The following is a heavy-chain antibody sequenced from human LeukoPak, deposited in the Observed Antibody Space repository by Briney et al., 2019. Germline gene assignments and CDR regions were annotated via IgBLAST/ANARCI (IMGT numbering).Heavy chain of an antibody. CDR2: ILYDGSDE. CDR3: AKPHIVLRA. D-gene: IGHD2-15*01. CDR1: GFTFSAFG. J-gene: IGHJ1*01. Sequence: GGSLRLSCAASGFTFSAFGMHWVRQAPGKGLEWVASILYDGSDEYYADSFRGRFTVSRDNSKNMVFLEMSSLRPEDTAVYYCAKPHIVLRAWGQGTLVTVSS. V-gene: IGHV3-30*02.